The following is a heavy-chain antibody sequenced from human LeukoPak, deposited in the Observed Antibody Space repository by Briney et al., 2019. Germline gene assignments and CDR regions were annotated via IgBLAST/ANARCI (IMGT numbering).Heavy chain of an antibody. D-gene: IGHD5-24*01. CDR2: ISSSSSYI. V-gene: IGHV3-21*01. CDR1: GFTFSSYS. CDR3: ARDHKGNGYSLDY. Sequence: TGGSLRLSCAASGFTFSSYSMNWVRQAPGKGLEWVSSISSSSSYIYYADSVKGRFTISRDNAKNSLYLQMNSLRAEDTAVYYCARDHKGNGYSLDYWGQGTLVTVSS. J-gene: IGHJ4*02.